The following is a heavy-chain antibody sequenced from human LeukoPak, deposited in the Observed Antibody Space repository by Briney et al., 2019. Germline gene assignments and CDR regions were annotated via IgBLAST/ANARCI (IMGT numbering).Heavy chain of an antibody. CDR1: GFSFSSYS. D-gene: IGHD6-19*01. CDR2: ISSSSSYI. Sequence: PGGSLRLSCAASGFSFSSYSMNWVRQAPGKGLECVSSISSSSSYIYYADSVKGRFTISRDNAKNSLYLQMNSLRAEDTAVYYCARDPSIAVAGTTFDYWGQGTLVTVSS. J-gene: IGHJ4*02. V-gene: IGHV3-21*04. CDR3: ARDPSIAVAGTTFDY.